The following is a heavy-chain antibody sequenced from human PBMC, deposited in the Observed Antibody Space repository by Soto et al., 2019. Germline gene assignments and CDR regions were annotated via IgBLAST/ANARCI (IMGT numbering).Heavy chain of an antibody. CDR2: IYWDDSK. CDR3: AHKGGGDRILDF. CDR1: GFSLSTNGVG. V-gene: IGHV2-5*02. Sequence: QITLKESGPTLVKPTQTLTLTCTFSGFSLSTNGVGVGWIRQPPGKALEWLALIYWDDSKEYSPSLRSRLTITKDTAKNRVVLTMTNMDPVDTATYFCAHKGGGDRILDFWGQGTLVTVSS. J-gene: IGHJ4*02. D-gene: IGHD3-16*01.